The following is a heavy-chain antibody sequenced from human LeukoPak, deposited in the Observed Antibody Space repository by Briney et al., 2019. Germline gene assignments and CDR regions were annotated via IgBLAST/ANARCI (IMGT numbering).Heavy chain of an antibody. CDR3: ANYGTAMVH. J-gene: IGHJ4*02. CDR1: GFTFSSYG. Sequence: GGSLRLSCAASGFTFSSYGMHWVRQAPGKGLEWVAVISYDGSNKYYADSVKGRFTISRDNSKNTLYLQMNSLRAEDTAVYYCANYGTAMVHWGQGTLVTVSS. CDR2: ISYDGSNK. V-gene: IGHV3-30*18. D-gene: IGHD5-18*01.